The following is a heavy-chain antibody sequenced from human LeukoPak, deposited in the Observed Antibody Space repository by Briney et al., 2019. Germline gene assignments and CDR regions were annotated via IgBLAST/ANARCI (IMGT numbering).Heavy chain of an antibody. D-gene: IGHD6-13*01. CDR2: IYYSGST. CDR1: GGSISSSSYY. CDR3: ARAGGSAGLDY. V-gene: IGHV4-39*07. Sequence: SETLSLTCTVSGGSISSSSYYWGWIRQPPGKGLEWIGSIYYSGSTYYNPSLKSRVTISVDTSKNQFSLKLSSVTAADTAVYYCARAGGSAGLDYWGQGTLVTVSS. J-gene: IGHJ4*02.